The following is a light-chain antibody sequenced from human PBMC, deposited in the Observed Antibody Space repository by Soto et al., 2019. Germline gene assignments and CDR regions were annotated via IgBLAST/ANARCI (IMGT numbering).Light chain of an antibody. CDR1: QSVSSSF. Sequence: EIVLTQSPGTLSLSPGERATLSCRASQSVSSSFLAWYRQKPGQAPRLLLYGACSRATGIPDRFSGSGSGTHFTLTMSRLEAEDLAVYYCQQSGSSPWTFGPGTKVEIK. V-gene: IGKV3-20*01. CDR2: GAC. J-gene: IGKJ1*01. CDR3: QQSGSSPWT.